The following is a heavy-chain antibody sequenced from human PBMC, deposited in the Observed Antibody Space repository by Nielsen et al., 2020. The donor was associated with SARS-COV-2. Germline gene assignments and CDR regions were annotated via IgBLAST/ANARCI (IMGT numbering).Heavy chain of an antibody. Sequence: GESLKISCAASGFTVSSNYMSWVRQAPGKGLEWVSVIYSGGSTYYADSVKGRFTISRDNSKNTLYLQMNSLRAEDTAVYYCAREDIVVVPAGYYYYGMDVWGQGTTVTVSS. D-gene: IGHD2-2*01. CDR2: IYSGGST. V-gene: IGHV3-66*01. CDR3: AREDIVVVPAGYYYYGMDV. J-gene: IGHJ6*02. CDR1: GFTVSSNY.